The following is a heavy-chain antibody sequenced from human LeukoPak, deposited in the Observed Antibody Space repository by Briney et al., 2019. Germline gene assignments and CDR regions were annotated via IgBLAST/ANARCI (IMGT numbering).Heavy chain of an antibody. CDR2: FDPEDGET. D-gene: IGHD6-19*01. V-gene: IGHV1-24*01. CDR1: GYTLTELS. CDR3: ATDLSSGWYLGY. Sequence: ASVKVSCKVSGYTLTELSMHWVRQAPGKGLEWMGGFDPEDGETIYAQKFQGRVTMTGDTSTDTAYMELSSLRSEDTAVYYCATDLSSGWYLGYWGQGTLVTVSS. J-gene: IGHJ4*02.